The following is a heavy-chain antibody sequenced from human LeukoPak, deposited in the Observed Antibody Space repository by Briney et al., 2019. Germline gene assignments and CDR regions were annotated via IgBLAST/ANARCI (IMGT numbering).Heavy chain of an antibody. CDR1: GFTFRSYS. J-gene: IGHJ2*01. V-gene: IGHV3-23*01. CDR2: ISGSGTST. CDR3: ATSVTRRRLDWFIDL. Sequence: PGGSLRLSCAASGFTFRSYSMSWVRQSPGKGLEWVLAISGSGTSTYYADSVKGRFTISRDNSKNTLYLQMNSLRAEDTAVYYCATSVTRRRLDWFIDLWGRGTLVSVSS. D-gene: IGHD2-21*02.